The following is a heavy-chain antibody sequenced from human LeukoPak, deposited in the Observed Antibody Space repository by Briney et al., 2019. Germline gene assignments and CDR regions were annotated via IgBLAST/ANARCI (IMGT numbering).Heavy chain of an antibody. CDR3: AREGIYNWNAVNIDY. CDR1: GGSISSSSYY. Sequence: SETLSLTCTVSGGSISSSSYYWGWIRQPPGKGLEWIGSIYYSGSTYYNPSLKSRVTISVDTSKNQFSLKLSSVTAADTAVYYCAREGIYNWNAVNIDYWGQGTLVTVSS. V-gene: IGHV4-39*07. J-gene: IGHJ4*02. D-gene: IGHD1-20*01. CDR2: IYYSGST.